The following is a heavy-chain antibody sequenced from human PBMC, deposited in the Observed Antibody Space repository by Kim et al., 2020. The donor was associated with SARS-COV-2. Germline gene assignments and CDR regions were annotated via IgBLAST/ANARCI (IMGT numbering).Heavy chain of an antibody. CDR1: GGSFNGYY. V-gene: IGHV4-34*01. D-gene: IGHD6-19*01. CDR2: IDHSGST. CDR3: ARGPNHSGHSDY. Sequence: SETLSLTCAVYGGSFNGYYWSWIRQPPGKGLEWIGEIDHSGSTHHNPSLKSRVSISVDTSKNQFSLKMSSVTAADTGVYYCARGPNHSGHSDYWGQGILV. J-gene: IGHJ4*02.